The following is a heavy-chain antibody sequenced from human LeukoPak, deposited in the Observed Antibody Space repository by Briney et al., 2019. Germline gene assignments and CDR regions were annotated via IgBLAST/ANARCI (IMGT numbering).Heavy chain of an antibody. CDR1: GFGFGAYA. J-gene: IGHJ4*02. V-gene: IGHV3-23*03. CDR3: AKGKGGTSFNYCFDY. D-gene: IGHD2/OR15-2a*01. CDR2: IHNDAATT. Sequence: GASLRLSCAASGFGFGAYAMIWVRQAPGKGLEWVSLIHNDAATTHYADSVRGRFTVSRDNSKNTLYLEMNSLRAEDTAVYYCAKGKGGTSFNYCFDYWGQGTPVSVSS.